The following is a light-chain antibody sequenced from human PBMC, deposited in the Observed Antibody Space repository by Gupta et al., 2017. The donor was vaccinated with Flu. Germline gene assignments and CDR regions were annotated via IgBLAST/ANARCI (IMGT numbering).Light chain of an antibody. CDR3: QQYGSPLT. V-gene: IGKV3-20*01. CDR1: QSVSSSY. J-gene: IGKJ4*01. Sequence: IVLTQSPGTLSLSPGERATLSCRASQSVSSSYLAWYQQKPGQAPRLLIYGASSRATGIPDRFSGSGSGTDFTLTSSRLEPEDFAVYYLQQYGSPLTFGGGTKVEIK. CDR2: GAS.